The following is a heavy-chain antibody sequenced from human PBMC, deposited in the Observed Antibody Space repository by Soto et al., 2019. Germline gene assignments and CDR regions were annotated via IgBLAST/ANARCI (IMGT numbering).Heavy chain of an antibody. CDR2: ISYDGSNK. CDR3: AKYDSSAYWGPYYFDY. CDR1: GFTFSSYA. Sequence: PGGSLRLSCAASGFTFSSYAIHWVRQAPGKGLEWVAVISYDGSNKYYADSVKGRFTISRDNSKNTLYLQMNSLRAEDTAVYYCAKYDSSAYWGPYYFDYWGQGTLVTVSS. V-gene: IGHV3-30*04. D-gene: IGHD3-22*01. J-gene: IGHJ4*02.